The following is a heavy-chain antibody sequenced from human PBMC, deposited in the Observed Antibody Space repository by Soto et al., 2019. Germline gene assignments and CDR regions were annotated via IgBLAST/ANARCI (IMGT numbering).Heavy chain of an antibody. J-gene: IGHJ6*02. CDR3: ARGGAARPTPLTPYYYYGMDF. CDR1: GGSISSYY. V-gene: IGHV4-59*01. D-gene: IGHD6-6*01. Sequence: SETLSLTCTVSGGSISSYYWSWIRQPPGKGLEWIGYIYYSGSTNYNPSLKSRVTISVDTSKNQFSLKLSSVTAADTAVYYCARGGAARPTPLTPYYYYGMDFRGQGTTVTVSS. CDR2: IYYSGST.